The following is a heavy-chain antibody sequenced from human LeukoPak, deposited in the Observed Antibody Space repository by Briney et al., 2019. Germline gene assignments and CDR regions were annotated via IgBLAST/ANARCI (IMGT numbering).Heavy chain of an antibody. CDR3: ARGLGSSSWDGYYYYMDV. V-gene: IGHV4-34*01. CDR1: GGSFSGYY. Sequence: SETLSLTCAVYGGSFSGYYWSWIRQPPGKGLEWIGEINHSGSTNYNPSLKSRVTTSVDTSKNQFSLKLSSVTAADTAVYYCARGLGSSSWDGYYYYMDVWGKGTTVTVSS. CDR2: INHSGST. J-gene: IGHJ6*03. D-gene: IGHD6-13*01.